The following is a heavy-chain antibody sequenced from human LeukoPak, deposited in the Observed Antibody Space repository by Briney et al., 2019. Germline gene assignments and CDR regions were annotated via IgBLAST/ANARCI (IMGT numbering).Heavy chain of an antibody. V-gene: IGHV3-30*18. J-gene: IGHJ4*02. CDR2: ISYDGSNK. Sequence: GGSLRLSCAASGFTFSSYGMHWVRQAPGKGLEWVAVISYDGSNKYYADSVKGRFTISRDNSKNTLYLQMDSLRAEDTAVYYCAKDRPVTPVLDYWGQGTLVTVSS. CDR1: GFTFSSYG. D-gene: IGHD4-17*01. CDR3: AKDRPVTPVLDY.